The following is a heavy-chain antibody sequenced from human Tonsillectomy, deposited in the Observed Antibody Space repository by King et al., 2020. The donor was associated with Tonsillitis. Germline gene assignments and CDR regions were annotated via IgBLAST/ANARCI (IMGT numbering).Heavy chain of an antibody. CDR2: IKSKTSGGTA. J-gene: IGHJ5*02. Sequence: EVQLVESGGDLVKPGGSLRLSCATSGFTFNDAWMNWVRQAPGKGLEWVGLIKSKTSGGTAEYAAPVKGRFTISRDVSRNKIYLEMSSLKTEDTAVYYCLTGASWGGYYSVPLPWGQGTLVTVSS. CDR3: LTGASWGGYYSVPLP. V-gene: IGHV3-15*05. D-gene: IGHD3-3*01. CDR1: GFTFNDAW.